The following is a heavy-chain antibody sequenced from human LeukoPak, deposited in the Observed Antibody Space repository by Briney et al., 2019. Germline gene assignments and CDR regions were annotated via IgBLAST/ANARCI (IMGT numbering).Heavy chain of an antibody. V-gene: IGHV1-2*02. J-gene: IGHJ4*02. CDR2: INPNSGGT. CDR1: GYTFTGYY. CDR3: ARDIYYYDSSGYLAPFDY. Sequence: ASVKVSCKASGYTFTGYYMHWVRQAPGQGLEWMGWINPNSGGTNYAQKFQGRVTMTRDTSISTAYMELSRLRSDDTAVYYCARDIYYYDSSGYLAPFDYWGQGTLVTVSS. D-gene: IGHD3-22*01.